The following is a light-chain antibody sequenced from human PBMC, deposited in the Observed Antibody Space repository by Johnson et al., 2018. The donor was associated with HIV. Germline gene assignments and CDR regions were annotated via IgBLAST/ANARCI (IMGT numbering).Light chain of an antibody. J-gene: IGLJ1*01. CDR3: GTWYTSLCAYV. V-gene: IGLV1-51*01. CDR1: SSNIGNNY. Sequence: QSVLTQPPSVSAAPGQKVTISCSGSSSNIGNNYVSWYQQLPGTAPKLLIYDNNNRPSGIPDRFSGSKSATSATLAITGPPTGDEADYYCGTWYTSLCAYVFGTGTKVTVL. CDR2: DNN.